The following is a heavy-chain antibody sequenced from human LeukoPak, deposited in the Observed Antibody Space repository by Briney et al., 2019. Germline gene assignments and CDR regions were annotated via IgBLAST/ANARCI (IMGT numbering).Heavy chain of an antibody. V-gene: IGHV4-59*08. J-gene: IGHJ6*03. D-gene: IGHD6-13*01. CDR1: GGSITGYY. Sequence: PSETLSLTCTVSGGSITGYYWAWIRQPPGKGLEWIGYVFYSGSTNYSPSLRSRVTISVDTSKNQFSLKLSSVTAADTAVYYCARRPGRIAAAYYYMDVWGKGTTVTVSS. CDR2: VFYSGST. CDR3: ARRPGRIAAAYYYMDV.